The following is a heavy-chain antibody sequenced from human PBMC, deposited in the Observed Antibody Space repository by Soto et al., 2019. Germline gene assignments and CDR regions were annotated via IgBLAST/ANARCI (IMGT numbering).Heavy chain of an antibody. J-gene: IGHJ6*02. CDR1: GFTFSDYA. D-gene: IGHD6-13*01. CDR3: AKNGASSKTWYMWYYALDV. V-gene: IGHV3-23*01. Sequence: EEHLLESGGGLVQPGGSLRLSCAASGFTFSDYAMTWVRQAPGKGLEWVSGISSSGGNTYYADSVKGRFTITRDNSKNPLSLQMDSLRAEDTAVYYCAKNGASSKTWYMWYYALDVWGQGTTVTVSS. CDR2: ISSSGGNT.